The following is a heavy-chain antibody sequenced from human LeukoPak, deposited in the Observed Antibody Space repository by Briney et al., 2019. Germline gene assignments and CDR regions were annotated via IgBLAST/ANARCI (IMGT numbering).Heavy chain of an antibody. Sequence: QPGGSLRLSCAASGFSFSSPAMSWVRQAPGKGLEWVSSISGSGGSTYYADSVRGRFTISSDSSKNTLFLQMNSLRAEDTAIYYCAKNADCAGGNCYRFDSWGQGTLVTVST. CDR1: GFSFSSPA. D-gene: IGHD2-21*01. CDR3: AKNADCAGGNCYRFDS. V-gene: IGHV3-23*01. J-gene: IGHJ4*02. CDR2: ISGSGGST.